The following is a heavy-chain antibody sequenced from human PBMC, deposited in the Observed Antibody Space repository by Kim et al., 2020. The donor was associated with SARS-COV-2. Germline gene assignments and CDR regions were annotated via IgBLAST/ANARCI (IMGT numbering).Heavy chain of an antibody. CDR3: ARVIGYDSRN. J-gene: IGHJ4*02. Sequence: GGSLRLSCAASGFTFSSYEMNWVRQAPGKGLEWVSYISSSGSTIYYADSVKGRFTISRDNAKNSLYLQMNSLRAEDTAVYYCARVIGYDSRNWGQGTLVTVSS. D-gene: IGHD3-22*01. CDR2: ISSSGSTI. CDR1: GFTFSSYE. V-gene: IGHV3-48*03.